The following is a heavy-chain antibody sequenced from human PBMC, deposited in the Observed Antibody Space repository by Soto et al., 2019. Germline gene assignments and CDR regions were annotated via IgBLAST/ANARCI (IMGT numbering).Heavy chain of an antibody. CDR3: ARDRQHGSGSYYKIYYYGMDV. CDR1: GGSISSYY. J-gene: IGHJ6*02. CDR2: IYYSGST. D-gene: IGHD3-10*01. Sequence: SETLSLTCTVSGGSISSYYWSWIRQPPGKGLEWIGYIYYSGSTNYNPSLKSRVTISVDTSKNQFSLKLSSVTAADTAVYYCARDRQHGSGSYYKIYYYGMDVWGQGTTVT. V-gene: IGHV4-59*01.